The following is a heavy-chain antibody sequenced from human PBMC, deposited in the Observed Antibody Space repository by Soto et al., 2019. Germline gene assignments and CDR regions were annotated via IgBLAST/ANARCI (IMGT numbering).Heavy chain of an antibody. CDR1: EFTVSCYA. V-gene: IGHV3-23*01. Sequence: LXLSCALSEFTVSCYAMNWCLQGPVKGLEWVPVISGSGGSTYYADSVKGRFTIPRDNSKNTLYLQMNSLRAEDTAAYYCAKEAMAGSGNYYNTYYYYGMDVWGQGTTVTFPS. CDR2: ISGSGGST. D-gene: IGHD3-10*01. CDR3: AKEAMAGSGNYYNTYYYYGMDV. J-gene: IGHJ6*02.